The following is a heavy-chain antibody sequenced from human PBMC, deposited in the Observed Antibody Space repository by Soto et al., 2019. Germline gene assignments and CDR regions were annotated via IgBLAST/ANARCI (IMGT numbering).Heavy chain of an antibody. CDR1: GGTFSSYA. CDR3: ARCFVDIVATIFDYYYGMDV. CDR2: IIPIFGTA. J-gene: IGHJ6*02. Sequence: QVQLVQSGAEVKKPGSSVKVSCTASGGTFSSYAISWVRQAPGQGLEWMGGIIPIFGTANYAQKFQGRVTITADESTSTAYMELSSLRSEDTAVYYCARCFVDIVATIFDYYYGMDVWSQGTTVTVSS. D-gene: IGHD5-12*01. V-gene: IGHV1-69*01.